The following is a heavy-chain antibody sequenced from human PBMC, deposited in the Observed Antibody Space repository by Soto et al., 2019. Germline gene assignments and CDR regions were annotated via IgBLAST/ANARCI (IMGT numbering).Heavy chain of an antibody. CDR3: AFGGTYVSMAV. D-gene: IGHD1-1*01. CDR1: GYPFTSYY. Sequence: QVQLVQSGAEVKKPGASVKVSCKASGYPFTSYYMHWVRLAPGQGLEWMGIINPDGGGTSYAQQFQGRVSMTRYTSTSTVYMEMSRLRSADTAVYYFAFGGTYVSMAVWGQGTTVTVSS. J-gene: IGHJ6*02. CDR2: INPDGGGT. V-gene: IGHV1-46*01.